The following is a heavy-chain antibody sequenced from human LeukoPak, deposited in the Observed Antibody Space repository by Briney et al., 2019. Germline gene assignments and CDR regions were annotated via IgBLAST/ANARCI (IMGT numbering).Heavy chain of an antibody. CDR1: GESLSNYY. CDR2: INHRGST. J-gene: IGHJ4*02. CDR3: ASSVGSTDY. Sequence: SETLSLTCAVYGESLSNYYWTWIRQSPGKGLEWIGVINHRGSTNLNPSLKSRVTLSVDTSKHQFSLKLTSVTAADAAVYYCASSVGSTDYWGQGTLVTVSS. D-gene: IGHD1-26*01. V-gene: IGHV4-34*01.